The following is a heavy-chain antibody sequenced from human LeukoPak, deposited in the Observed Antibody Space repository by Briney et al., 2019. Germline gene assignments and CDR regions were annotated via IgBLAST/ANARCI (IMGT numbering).Heavy chain of an antibody. CDR2: ISSSGSTI. V-gene: IGHV3-11*04. CDR3: ARVGYYYDSSGYS. J-gene: IGHJ5*02. CDR1: GFSVTNNY. Sequence: PGGSLRLSCAVSGFSVTNNYMSWVRQAPGKGLEWVSYISSSGSTIYYADSVKGRFTISRDNAKNSLYLQMNSLRAEDTAVYYCARVGYYYDSSGYSWGQGTLVTVSS. D-gene: IGHD3-22*01.